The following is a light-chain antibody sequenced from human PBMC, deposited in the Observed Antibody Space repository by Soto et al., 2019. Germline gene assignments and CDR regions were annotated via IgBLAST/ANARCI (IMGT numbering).Light chain of an antibody. CDR1: PSISNW. CDR2: DAS. CDR3: QQLNSYPIT. V-gene: IGKV1-5*01. J-gene: IGKJ5*01. Sequence: DIQRTQSPSALSASVGDRVTITCRASPSISNWLAWYQKKPGKDPNILIYDASSLKSGVPSRFSGSGSGTDFNLTISRLQTEDFATYVCQQLNSYPITFGQGTRLEIK.